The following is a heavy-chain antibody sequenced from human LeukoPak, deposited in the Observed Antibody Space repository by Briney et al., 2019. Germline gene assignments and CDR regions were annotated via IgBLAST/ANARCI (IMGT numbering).Heavy chain of an antibody. CDR1: GFTFSSYG. J-gene: IGHJ4*02. Sequence: GGSLRLSCAASGFTFSSYGMHWVRQAPGKGLERVAVISYDGSNKYYADSVKGRFTISRDNSKNTLYLQMNSLRAEDTAVYYCAKGVTSSVDWGQGTLVTVSS. V-gene: IGHV3-30*18. CDR3: AKGVTSSVD. CDR2: ISYDGSNK. D-gene: IGHD4-17*01.